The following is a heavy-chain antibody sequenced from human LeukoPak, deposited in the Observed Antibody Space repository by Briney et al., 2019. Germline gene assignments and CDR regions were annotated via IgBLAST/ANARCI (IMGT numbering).Heavy chain of an antibody. CDR3: AIGGDSTTSCYRCFDY. CDR2: IYPDDSDT. Sequence: GESLKITCKGSGYRFTNYWIGWVRQMPGKGLEWMGLIYPDDSDTRYSPSFQGQVTISADKSISTAYLQWSSLKASDTAMYYCAIGGDSTTSCYRCFDYWGQGTLVTVSS. CDR1: GYRFTNYW. J-gene: IGHJ4*02. D-gene: IGHD2-2*02. V-gene: IGHV5-51*01.